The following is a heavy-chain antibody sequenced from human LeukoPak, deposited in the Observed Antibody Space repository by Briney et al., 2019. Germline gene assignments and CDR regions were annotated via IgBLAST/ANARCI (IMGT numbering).Heavy chain of an antibody. CDR3: ATARGVGTTVDY. J-gene: IGHJ4*02. Sequence: ASVKVSCKASGYTFTSYGISWVRQAPGQGLEWMGWISAYNGNTNYAQKLQGRVTMTIDTSTSTAYMELRSLRSDDTAVYYCATARGVGTTVDYWGQGTLVTVSS. CDR2: ISAYNGNT. V-gene: IGHV1-18*01. CDR1: GYTFTSYG. D-gene: IGHD2-8*01.